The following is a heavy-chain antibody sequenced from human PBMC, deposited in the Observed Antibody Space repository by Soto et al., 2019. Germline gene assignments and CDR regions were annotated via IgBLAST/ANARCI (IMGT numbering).Heavy chain of an antibody. CDR1: GYTLTELS. Sequence: QVQLVQSGAEVKKPGASVKVSCKVSGYTLTELSMHWVRQAPGKGLEWMGGLDPEDGETIYAQKFQGRVTMTEDTSTDTAYMELSSLRSEDTAVYYCATFRLLAVAGILNYYGMDVWGQGTTVTVSS. CDR3: ATFRLLAVAGILNYYGMDV. J-gene: IGHJ6*02. V-gene: IGHV1-24*01. CDR2: LDPEDGET. D-gene: IGHD6-19*01.